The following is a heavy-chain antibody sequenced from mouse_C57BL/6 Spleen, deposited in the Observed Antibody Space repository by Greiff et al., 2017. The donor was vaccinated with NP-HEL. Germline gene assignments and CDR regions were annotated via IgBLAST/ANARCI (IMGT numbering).Heavy chain of an antibody. CDR2: IYPGNSDT. CDR3: TRETTKSVSVLFDY. Sequence: VQLQQSGTVLARPGASVKMSCKTSGYTFTSYWMHWVKQRPGQGLEWIGAIYPGNSDTSYNQKFKGKAKLTAVTSASTAYMELSSLTNEDSAVYYCTRETTKSVSVLFDYWGQGTTLTVSS. V-gene: IGHV1-5*01. D-gene: IGHD1-1*01. CDR1: GYTFTSYW. J-gene: IGHJ2*01.